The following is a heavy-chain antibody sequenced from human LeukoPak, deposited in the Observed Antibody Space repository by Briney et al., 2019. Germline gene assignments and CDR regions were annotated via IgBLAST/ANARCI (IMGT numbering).Heavy chain of an antibody. V-gene: IGHV1-2*02. CDR2: INPNSGGT. CDR3: ARAVDIVVVPAAPFDP. CDR1: GYTFTGYY. J-gene: IGHJ5*02. Sequence: ASVKVSCKASGYTFTGYYMHWVRQAPGQGLEWMGWINPNSGGTNYAQKFQGRVTMTRDTSISTAYMELSRLRSDATAVYYCARAVDIVVVPAAPFDPWGQGTLVTVSS. D-gene: IGHD2-2*03.